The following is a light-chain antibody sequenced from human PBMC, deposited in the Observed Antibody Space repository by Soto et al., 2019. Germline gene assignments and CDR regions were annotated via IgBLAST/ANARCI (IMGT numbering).Light chain of an antibody. CDR3: QQYHSSLWT. Sequence: EIVLTQSPGTLSLSPGEGATLSCRASQTVSSIYLAWYQQKPGQAPRLLIYNGSNRATGIPDRFSGSGSGTAFTLTISRLEPEDFAVYYCQQYHSSLWTFGQGTKVDIK. J-gene: IGKJ1*01. CDR1: QTVSSIY. V-gene: IGKV3-20*01. CDR2: NGS.